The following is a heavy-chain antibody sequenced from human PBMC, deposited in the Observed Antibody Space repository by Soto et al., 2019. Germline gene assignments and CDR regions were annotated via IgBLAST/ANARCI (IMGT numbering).Heavy chain of an antibody. CDR3: ARDGSYGSGSYDDY. CDR2: IIPILGIA. D-gene: IGHD3-10*01. J-gene: IGHJ4*02. V-gene: IGHV1-69*04. CDR1: GYIFTSYY. Sequence: KVSCKASGYIFTSYYIHWGRQAPGQGLEWMGRIIPILGIANYAQKFQGRVTITADKSTSTAYMELSSPRSEDTAVYYCARDGSYGSGSYDDYWGQGTLVTVSS.